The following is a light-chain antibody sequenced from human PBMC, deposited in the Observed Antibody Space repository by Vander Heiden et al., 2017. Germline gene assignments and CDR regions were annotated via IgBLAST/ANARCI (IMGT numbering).Light chain of an antibody. Sequence: QPVLTQIPSASASLGAPVKLTCTLGSGHSSYAIAWHQQQPEKGPRYLMKLNSDGSHSKGDGIPDRFSGSSSGAERYLTISSLQSEDEADYYCQTWGSGIWVFGGGTKLTVL. J-gene: IGLJ3*02. CDR2: LNSDGSH. CDR1: SGHSSYA. V-gene: IGLV4-69*02. CDR3: QTWGSGIWV.